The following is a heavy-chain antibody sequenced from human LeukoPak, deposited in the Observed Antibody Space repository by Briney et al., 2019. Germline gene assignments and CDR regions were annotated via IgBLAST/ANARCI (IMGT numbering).Heavy chain of an antibody. CDR1: GGSISSYY. CDR2: IYTSGST. CDR3: ATVKYYYDSSGWAFDI. Sequence: PSETLSLTCTVSGGSISSYYWSWIRQPAGKGLEWIGRIYTSGSTNYNPSLKSRVTMSVDMSKNQFSLKLSSVTAADTAVYYCATVKYYYDSSGWAFDIWGQGTMVTVSS. D-gene: IGHD3-22*01. J-gene: IGHJ3*02. V-gene: IGHV4-4*07.